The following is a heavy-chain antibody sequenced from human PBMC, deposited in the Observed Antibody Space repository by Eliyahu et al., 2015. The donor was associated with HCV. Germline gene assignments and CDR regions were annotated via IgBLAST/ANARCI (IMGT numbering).Heavy chain of an antibody. D-gene: IGHD3-22*01. CDR3: ARDSGYHYDSSGHPGP. J-gene: IGHJ5*02. Sequence: EVQLVESGXGLVQPGGXLXLSCAVSGXTFSDFGMXWFRXAPGKGLGWVSFISPSASSIFYADSVKGRFTISRDNAKNSVFLQMTSLTVEDTATYYCARDSGYHYDSSGHPGPWGQGTLVTVSS. CDR1: GXTFSDFG. CDR2: ISPSASSI. V-gene: IGHV3-48*04.